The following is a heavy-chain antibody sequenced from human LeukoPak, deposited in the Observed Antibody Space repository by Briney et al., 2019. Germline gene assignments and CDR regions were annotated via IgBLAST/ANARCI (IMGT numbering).Heavy chain of an antibody. CDR1: GYTFTSYD. D-gene: IGHD5-24*01. Sequence: ASVKVPCKASGYTFTSYDINWVRQATGQGLEWMGWMNPNSGNTGYAQKFQGRVTITRNTSISTAYMELSSLRSEDTAVYYCARVGEMATISYYFDYWGQGTLVTVSS. J-gene: IGHJ4*02. V-gene: IGHV1-8*03. CDR2: MNPNSGNT. CDR3: ARVGEMATISYYFDY.